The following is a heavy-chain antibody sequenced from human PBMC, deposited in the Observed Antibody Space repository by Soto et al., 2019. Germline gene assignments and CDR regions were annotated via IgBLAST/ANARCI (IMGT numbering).Heavy chain of an antibody. Sequence: SETLSLTCAVSGYSISSGYYWGWIRQPPGKGLEWIGSIYHSGSTYYNPSLKSRVTISVDTSKNQFSLKLSSVTAADTAVYYCASMRYDFWSGPYHGMDVWGQGTTVTVSS. J-gene: IGHJ6*02. CDR1: GYSISSGYY. D-gene: IGHD3-3*01. V-gene: IGHV4-38-2*01. CDR2: IYHSGST. CDR3: ASMRYDFWSGPYHGMDV.